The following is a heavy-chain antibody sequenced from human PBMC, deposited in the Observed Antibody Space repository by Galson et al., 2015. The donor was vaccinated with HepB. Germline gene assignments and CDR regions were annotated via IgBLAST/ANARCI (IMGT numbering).Heavy chain of an antibody. CDR2: ISSSSSTI. V-gene: IGHV3-48*01. D-gene: IGHD6-19*01. Sequence: SLRLSCAASGFTFSSYSMHWVRQAPGKGLEWVSYISSSSSTIYYADSVKGRFTISRDNAKNSLYLQMNSLRAEDMAVYYCAREAVAGTWDDAFDIWGQGTMVTVSS. J-gene: IGHJ3*02. CDR1: GFTFSSYS. CDR3: AREAVAGTWDDAFDI.